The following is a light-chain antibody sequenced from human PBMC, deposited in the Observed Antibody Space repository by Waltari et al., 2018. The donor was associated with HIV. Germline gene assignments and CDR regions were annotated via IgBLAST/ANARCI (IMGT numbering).Light chain of an antibody. CDR1: SSDVATYNY. CDR3: SSFTSSTTWV. J-gene: IGLJ3*02. CDR2: EVS. V-gene: IGLV2-14*01. Sequence: QSALTQPASVSGSPGQSVTISCTGTSSDVATYNYVSWYQQHPGQAPKLMIYEVSKRPSGVSNRFSGSKSGNTASLTISGLQAEDDADYYCSSFTSSTTWVFGGGTRLTVL.